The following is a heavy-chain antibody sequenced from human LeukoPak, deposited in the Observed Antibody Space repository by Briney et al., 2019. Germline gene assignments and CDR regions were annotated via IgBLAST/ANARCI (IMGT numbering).Heavy chain of an antibody. CDR2: IDSAGSST. D-gene: IGHD3-22*01. J-gene: IGHJ4*02. V-gene: IGHV3-74*01. CDR3: ARDDHYDSSGYVT. CDR1: GFTFSSYW. Sequence: GGSLRLSCAASGFTFSSYWMHWVRQAPGRGLVWVSRIDSAGSSTTYADSVKGRFTISRDNAKDTLYLQMNSLRAEDTAVYYCARDDHYDSSGYVTRGQGTLVTVSS.